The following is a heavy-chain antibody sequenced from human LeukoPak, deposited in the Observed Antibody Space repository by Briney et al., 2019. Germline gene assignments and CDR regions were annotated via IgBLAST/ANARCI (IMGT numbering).Heavy chain of an antibody. J-gene: IGHJ6*02. CDR3: ARVHYYDSSGYYGGVYYYGMDV. V-gene: IGHV4-30-2*01. CDR2: IYHSGST. D-gene: IGHD3-22*01. Sequence: PSETLSLTCTVSGGSISSGGYYWSWIRQPPGKGLEWIGYIYHSGSTYYNPSLKSRVTISVDRSKNQFSLKLSSVTAADTAVYYCARVHYYDSSGYYGGVYYYGMDVWGQGTTVTVSS. CDR1: GGSISSGGYY.